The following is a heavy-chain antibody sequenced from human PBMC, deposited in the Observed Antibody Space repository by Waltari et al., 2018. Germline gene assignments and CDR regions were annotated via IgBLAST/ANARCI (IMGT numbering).Heavy chain of an antibody. J-gene: IGHJ4*02. D-gene: IGHD3-10*01. CDR1: GFTFSPFA. V-gene: IGHV3-23*01. CDR3: AKDRGSGRIFFDS. CDR2: ISGSGGTS. Sequence: EVQLLESGGDLIEPGGSLRLSCEASGFTFSPFAMTWVRQAPGKRLEWVSSISGSGGTSYYTDSVTGRFTVSRDNSDNTLYLQMNNLRADDTGIYYCAKDRGSGRIFFDSWGRGTLVVVSS.